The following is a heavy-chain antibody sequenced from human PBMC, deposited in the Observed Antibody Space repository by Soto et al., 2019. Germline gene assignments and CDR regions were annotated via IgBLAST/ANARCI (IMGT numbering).Heavy chain of an antibody. CDR2: IRGSGGAT. CDR3: TKDRGDNAGYPAFDI. D-gene: IGHD3-9*01. J-gene: IGHJ3*02. V-gene: IGHV3-23*01. Sequence: VQLLESGGGLVQPGGSLRLSCAASGFTLSSYDMGWVRQAPGKALEWISLIRGSGGATFYADSVEGRLTISRDISKNTLYLQMNSLRAEDSAVYYCTKDRGDNAGYPAFDIWGQGTMVTVSS. CDR1: GFTLSSYD.